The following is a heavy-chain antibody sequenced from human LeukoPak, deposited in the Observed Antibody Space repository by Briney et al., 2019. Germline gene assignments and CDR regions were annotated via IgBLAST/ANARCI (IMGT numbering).Heavy chain of an antibody. CDR1: GYTFTSYG. J-gene: IGHJ4*02. CDR3: AREKEDYDILTGYYPTYYFDY. CDR2: ISAYNGNT. D-gene: IGHD3-9*01. V-gene: IGHV1-18*01. Sequence: ASVKVSCKASGYTFTSYGISWVRQPPGQGLEGMGWISAYNGNTNYAQKLQGRVTMTTDTSTSTAYMELRSLRSDDTAVYYCAREKEDYDILTGYYPTYYFDYWGQGTLVTVSS.